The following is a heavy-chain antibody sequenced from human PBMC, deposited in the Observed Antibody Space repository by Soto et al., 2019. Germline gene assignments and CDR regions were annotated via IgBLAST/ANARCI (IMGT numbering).Heavy chain of an antibody. V-gene: IGHV4-4*07. D-gene: IGHD6-13*01. CDR1: GDSISSYY. J-gene: IGHJ4*02. Sequence: SETLSLTCTVSGDSISSYYWSWIRQPAGKGLEWIGRIYASGTTNNNPSLKSRVTMSIDTSKNQFSLKLNSVTAADTAVYYCARQTTYSSSWHDYWGQGTLVTVSS. CDR3: ARQTTYSSSWHDY. CDR2: IYASGTT.